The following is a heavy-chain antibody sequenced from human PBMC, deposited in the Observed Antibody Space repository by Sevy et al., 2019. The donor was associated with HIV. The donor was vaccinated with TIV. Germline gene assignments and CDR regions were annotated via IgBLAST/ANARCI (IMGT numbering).Heavy chain of an antibody. CDR1: GFTFSSYS. CDR2: ISSSSSYI. J-gene: IGHJ6*02. V-gene: IGHV3-21*01. Sequence: GGCLRLSCAASGFTFSSYSMNWVRQAPGKGLEWVSSISSSSSYIYYADSVKGRFTISRDNAKNSLYLQMNSLRAEDTAVYYCARDKSGYSSSWYLSYYYYGMDVWGQGTTVTVSS. D-gene: IGHD6-13*01. CDR3: ARDKSGYSSSWYLSYYYYGMDV.